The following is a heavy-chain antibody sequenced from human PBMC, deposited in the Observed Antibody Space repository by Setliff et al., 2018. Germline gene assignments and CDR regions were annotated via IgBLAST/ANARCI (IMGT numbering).Heavy chain of an antibody. D-gene: IGHD6-19*01. J-gene: IGHJ4*02. V-gene: IGHV3-21*01. CDR2: ISGRSSRI. Sequence: KAGGSLRLSCAASGFTFSSYAMNWVRQAPGKGLEWLSSISGRSSRIYYAGSVRGRFIISRDNAKNSLYLQLTSLRAEDTAVYYCVREYSSGWYYFDYWGQGTLVTVSS. CDR1: GFTFSSYA. CDR3: VREYSSGWYYFDY.